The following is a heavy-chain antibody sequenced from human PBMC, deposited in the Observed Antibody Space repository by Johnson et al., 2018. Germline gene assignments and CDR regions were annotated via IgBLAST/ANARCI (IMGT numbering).Heavy chain of an antibody. D-gene: IGHD3-3*01. CDR3: ARDRTSIKSGPAEYFQH. Sequence: QVQLVQSGAEVKKPGSSVKVSCKASGGTFSSYAISWVRQAPGQGLEWMGGIIPIFGTANYAQKFQGRVTITADESTRTAYMELSSLRSEDTAVYYCARDRTSIKSGPAEYFQHWGQGTLVTVSA. V-gene: IGHV1-69*12. CDR2: IIPIFGTA. CDR1: GGTFSSYA. J-gene: IGHJ1*01.